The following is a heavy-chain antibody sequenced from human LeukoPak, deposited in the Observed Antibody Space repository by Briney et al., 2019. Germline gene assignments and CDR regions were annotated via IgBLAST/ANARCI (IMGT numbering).Heavy chain of an antibody. CDR2: ISAYNGNT. J-gene: IGHJ4*02. V-gene: IGHV1-18*01. Sequence: GASVKVSCKASGYTFTSYGISWVRQAPGRGLEWMGWISAYNGNTNYAQKLQGRVTMTTDTSTSTAYMELRSLRSDDTAVYYCATHSYDSSGYYGDYWGQGTLVTVSS. CDR3: ATHSYDSSGYYGDY. D-gene: IGHD3-22*01. CDR1: GYTFTSYG.